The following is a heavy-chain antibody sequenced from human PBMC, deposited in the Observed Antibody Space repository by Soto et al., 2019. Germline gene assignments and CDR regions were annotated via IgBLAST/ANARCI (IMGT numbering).Heavy chain of an antibody. J-gene: IGHJ4*02. V-gene: IGHV1-8*01. CDR3: ARGPYYYDSSGYPVPFDY. D-gene: IGHD3-22*01. CDR1: GYTFTSYD. Sequence: GASVKVSCKASGYTFTSYDINWVRQATGQGLEWMGWMNPNSGNTGYAQKFRGRVTMTRNTSISTAYMELSSLRSEDTAVYYCARGPYYYDSSGYPVPFDYWGQGTLVTVSS. CDR2: MNPNSGNT.